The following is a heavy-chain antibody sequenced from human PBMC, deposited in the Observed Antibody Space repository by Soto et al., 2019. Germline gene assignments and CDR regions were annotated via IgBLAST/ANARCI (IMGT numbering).Heavy chain of an antibody. CDR1: GGSISGYY. Sequence: SETLSLTCIDSGGSISGYYWNWIRQPAGKGLEWIGRIYTSGSTDYNPSLKSRVTMSVDTSKNQFSLKLSSVTAADTAMYYCARDRCSGGSCYEGDFDYWGQGTLVTVSS. CDR2: IYTSGST. D-gene: IGHD2-15*01. CDR3: ARDRCSGGSCYEGDFDY. J-gene: IGHJ4*02. V-gene: IGHV4-4*07.